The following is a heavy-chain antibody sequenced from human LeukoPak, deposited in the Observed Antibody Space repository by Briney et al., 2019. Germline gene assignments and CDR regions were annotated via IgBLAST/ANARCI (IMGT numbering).Heavy chain of an antibody. CDR1: GGSISSFSYY. J-gene: IGHJ4*02. V-gene: IGHV4-39*02. CDR2: ISSSEST. D-gene: IGHD3-10*01. CDR3: ARRYYGSLSYPAYFDY. Sequence: SETLSLTCTVSGGSISSFSYYWEWVRQPPGLGLEWIGGISSSESTYYNPSLKSRTTMSVDTSNNHFSLRLNSLTAADTAVYYCARRYYGSLSYPAYFDYWGQGTLVTVSS.